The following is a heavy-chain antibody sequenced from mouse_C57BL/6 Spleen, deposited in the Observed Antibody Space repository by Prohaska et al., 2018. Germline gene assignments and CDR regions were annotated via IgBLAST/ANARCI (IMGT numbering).Heavy chain of an antibody. Sequence: LEWVATISGGGGNTYYPDSVKCRFTISRNNAKNTLYLQMSSLRSEDTAVYYCARFYYGNYGAMDYWGQGTSVTVSS. J-gene: IGHJ4*01. V-gene: IGHV5-9*01. CDR3: ARFYYGNYGAMDY. CDR2: ISGGGGNT. D-gene: IGHD2-1*01.